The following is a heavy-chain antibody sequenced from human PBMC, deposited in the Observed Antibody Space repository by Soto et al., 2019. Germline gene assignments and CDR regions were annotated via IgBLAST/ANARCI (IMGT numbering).Heavy chain of an antibody. J-gene: IGHJ5*02. V-gene: IGHV1-69*02. CDR2: IIPLLGIA. CDR1: GGTFSTDT. D-gene: IGHD6-13*01. CDR3: AKAAAAGMNGDWFDP. Sequence: QVQLVQSGAEVKKAGSSVKVSCKASGGTFSTDTISWVRQAPGQGLEWMGRIIPLLGIADYAQKFQGRVTITADKSTNTGYMELRSLRSEDTAVYYCAKAAAAGMNGDWFDPWGQGTLVTVSS.